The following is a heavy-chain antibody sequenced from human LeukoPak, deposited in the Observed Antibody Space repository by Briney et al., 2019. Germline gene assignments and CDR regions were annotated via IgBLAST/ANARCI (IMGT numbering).Heavy chain of an antibody. J-gene: IGHJ4*02. V-gene: IGHV4-59*01. D-gene: IGHD4-17*01. Sequence: SETLSLTCTVSGGSISSYYWSWIPQPPGKGLEWIGYIYYRGSTNYNPSLKSRVTISVDTSKNQFSLKLSSVTAADTAVYYCATDCGDYESAYWGQGTLVTVSS. CDR1: GGSISSYY. CDR3: ATDCGDYESAY. CDR2: IYYRGST.